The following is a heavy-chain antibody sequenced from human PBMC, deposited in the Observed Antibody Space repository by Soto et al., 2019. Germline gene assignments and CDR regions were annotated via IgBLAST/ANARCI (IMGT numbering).Heavy chain of an antibody. Sequence: EVQLVESGGGLVQPGRSLRLSCAASGFTFDDYAMHWVRQAPGKGLEWVSGISWNSGSIGYADSVKGRFTISRDNAKNSLYLQTNSLRAEDTALYYCAKDLFRYSSGWYAVAFDIWGQGTMVTVSS. D-gene: IGHD6-19*01. CDR1: GFTFDDYA. V-gene: IGHV3-9*01. CDR2: ISWNSGSI. CDR3: AKDLFRYSSGWYAVAFDI. J-gene: IGHJ3*02.